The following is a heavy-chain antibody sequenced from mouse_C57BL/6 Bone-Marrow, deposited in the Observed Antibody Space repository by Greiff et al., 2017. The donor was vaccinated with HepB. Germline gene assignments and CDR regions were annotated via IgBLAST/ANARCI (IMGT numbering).Heavy chain of an antibody. Sequence: QVQLQQPGAELVMPGASVKLSCKASGYTFTSYWITWVKQRPGQGLEWIGDIYPGSGSTNYNEKFKSKATLTVDTSSSTAYMQLSSLTSEDSAVYYCARGMVRKAMDYWGQGTSVTVSS. CDR3: ARGMVRKAMDY. CDR1: GYTFTSYW. D-gene: IGHD2-1*01. V-gene: IGHV1-55*01. CDR2: IYPGSGST. J-gene: IGHJ4*01.